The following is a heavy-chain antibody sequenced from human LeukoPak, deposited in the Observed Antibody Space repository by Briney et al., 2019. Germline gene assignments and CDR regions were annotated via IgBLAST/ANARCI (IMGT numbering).Heavy chain of an antibody. V-gene: IGHV3-30*03. D-gene: IGHD5/OR15-5a*01. CDR2: ISSDGRDK. J-gene: IGHJ4*02. Sequence: GGSLRLSCAASGFTFSGYAIHWVRQAPGRGLEWVAVISSDGRDKHHADSVKGRFTISRDNSKNTLYLQTNSLRAEDTAVYYCARDLRRFAAYYFDYWGQGTLVTVSS. CDR3: ARDLRRFAAYYFDY. CDR1: GFTFSGYA.